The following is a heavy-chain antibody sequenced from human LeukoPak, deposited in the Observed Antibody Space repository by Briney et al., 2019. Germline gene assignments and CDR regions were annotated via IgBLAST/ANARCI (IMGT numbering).Heavy chain of an antibody. D-gene: IGHD2-2*02. CDR3: ARQIPETFDY. CDR1: GGSINNFY. CDR2: IYDSGST. V-gene: IGHV4-4*07. Sequence: SETLSLTCTVSGGSINNFYWNWIRQPAGKGLEWIGRIYDSGSTHYNPSLKSRVTMSVDTSKNLFSLKLYSVTAADTAVYYCARQIPETFDYWGQGILVTVSS. J-gene: IGHJ4*02.